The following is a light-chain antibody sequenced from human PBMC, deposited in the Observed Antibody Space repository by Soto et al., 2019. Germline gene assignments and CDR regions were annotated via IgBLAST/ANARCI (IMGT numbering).Light chain of an antibody. V-gene: IGLV2-14*01. J-gene: IGLJ1*01. Sequence: QSVLTQPASVSGSPGQSITISCTGTSSDVGAYIYVSWYQQHPGKAPKLMIYDITNRPSGVSNRFSGSKSGNTASLTISGLQAEDEADYYCVSCTPGSSYVFGTGTKLTVL. CDR1: SSDVGAYIY. CDR2: DIT. CDR3: VSCTPGSSYV.